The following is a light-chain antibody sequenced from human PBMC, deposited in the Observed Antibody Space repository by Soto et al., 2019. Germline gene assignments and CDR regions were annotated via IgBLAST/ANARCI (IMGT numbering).Light chain of an antibody. J-gene: IGKJ5*01. Sequence: SVLPQSHGTLSLSPGERATLSCRASQSVSRYLAWYQQKPGKAPRLLFYDTSYRATGIPARFSGSGSGTDFTLTISSLEPEDFAVYYCQQRSNWITFGQGTRLEIK. V-gene: IGKV3-11*01. CDR1: QSVSRY. CDR2: DTS. CDR3: QQRSNWIT.